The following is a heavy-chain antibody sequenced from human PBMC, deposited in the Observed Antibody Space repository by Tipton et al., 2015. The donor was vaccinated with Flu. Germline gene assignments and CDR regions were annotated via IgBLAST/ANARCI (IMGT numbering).Heavy chain of an antibody. J-gene: IGHJ4*02. D-gene: IGHD6-19*01. CDR2: MNPSSGNT. CDR1: GYTFSSYD. Sequence: QVQLVQSGAEVKKPGASVKVPCKVSGYTFSSYDINWVRQATGQGLEWMGWMNPSSGNTGYAKKFQGRVTMTRNTSISTAYMELSSLRSEDTAVYFCARGESVAGLYYFVYWGQGTLVTVSS. V-gene: IGHV1-8*01. CDR3: ARGESVAGLYYFVY.